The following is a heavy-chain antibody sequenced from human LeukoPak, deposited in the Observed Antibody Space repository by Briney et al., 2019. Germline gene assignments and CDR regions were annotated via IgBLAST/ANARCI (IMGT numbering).Heavy chain of an antibody. CDR3: AIDSLGHCSGAFCYHFDS. CDR2: ISGSNPGT. Sequence: GGSLRLSCSASGVTFSTYPMSWPRQTPEKGLEWVAAISGSNPGTYHANSVKGRFTIARDNSKNTLHLKMNGLRAEATAIYYWAIDSLGHCSGAFCYHFDSWGQGTLVTVSS. D-gene: IGHD2-15*01. V-gene: IGHV3-23*01. CDR1: GVTFSTYP. J-gene: IGHJ4*02.